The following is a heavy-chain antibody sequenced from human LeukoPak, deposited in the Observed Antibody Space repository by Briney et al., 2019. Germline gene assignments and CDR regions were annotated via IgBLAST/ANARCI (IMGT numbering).Heavy chain of an antibody. CDR1: GFTFSSYW. D-gene: IGHD6-13*01. Sequence: GGPLRLSCEASGFTFSSYWMHWVRQAPGKGLVWVSRIDSDGSSTSYADSVKGRLTISRDNARNTVYLQMNSLRADDTAVYYCARDPSSWNGYFDSWGQGTLVTVSS. J-gene: IGHJ4*02. CDR2: IDSDGSST. CDR3: ARDPSSWNGYFDS. V-gene: IGHV3-74*01.